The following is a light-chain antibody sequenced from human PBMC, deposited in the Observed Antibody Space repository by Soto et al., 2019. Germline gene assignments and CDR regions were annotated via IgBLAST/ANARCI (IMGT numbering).Light chain of an antibody. V-gene: IGKV3-15*01. J-gene: IGKJ1*01. CDR1: QSVRSN. CDR3: QQYNNWPRA. Sequence: EIVMTQSPATLSVPPGERATLSCRASQSVRSNLAWYQQKPGQAPRLLIYGASTRATGIPARFSGSGSGTEFTLTISSLQSEDFAVYYCQQYNNWPRAFGQATKV. CDR2: GAS.